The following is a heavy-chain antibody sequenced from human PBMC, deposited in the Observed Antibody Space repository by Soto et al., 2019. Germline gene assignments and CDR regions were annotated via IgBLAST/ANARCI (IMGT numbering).Heavy chain of an antibody. CDR1: GFNFSSYD. J-gene: IGHJ6*02. D-gene: IGHD6-19*01. CDR2: ISGSGGST. Sequence: PGGSLRRPSAASGFNFSSYDISWVRQAPAHGLEWVSAISGSGGSTYYADSVKGRFTISRDNSKNTLYLQMNSLRAEDTAVYYCAKGDSSGWYYYYGMDVWGQGTTVTGSS. CDR3: AKGDSSGWYYYYGMDV. V-gene: IGHV3-23*01.